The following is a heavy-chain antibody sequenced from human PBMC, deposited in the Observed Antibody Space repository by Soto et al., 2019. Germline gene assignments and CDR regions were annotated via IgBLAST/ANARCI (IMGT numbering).Heavy chain of an antibody. V-gene: IGHV4-4*07. CDR3: ARLRIATNNYKWFDP. Sequence: SETLSLTCTVSGGSISSYYWSWIRQPAGKGLEWIGRIYTSGSTNYNPSLRDRITISQDTPERQFSLNLRLVTAADTAVYYCARLRIATNNYKWFDPWGQGTLVTVSS. J-gene: IGHJ5*02. D-gene: IGHD2-21*01. CDR1: GGSISSYY. CDR2: IYTSGST.